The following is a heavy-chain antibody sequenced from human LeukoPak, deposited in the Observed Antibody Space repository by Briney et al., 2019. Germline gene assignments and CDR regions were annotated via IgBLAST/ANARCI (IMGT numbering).Heavy chain of an antibody. CDR2: INHSGST. CDR3: ARDRTTVAFDY. V-gene: IGHV4-34*01. CDR1: GGSFSGYY. D-gene: IGHD4-23*01. J-gene: IGHJ4*02. Sequence: SETLSLTCAVYGGSFSGYYWSWIRQPPGKGLEWIGEINHSGSTNYNPSLKSRVTISVDTSKNQFSLKLSSVTAADTAVYYCARDRTTVAFDYWGQGTLVTVSS.